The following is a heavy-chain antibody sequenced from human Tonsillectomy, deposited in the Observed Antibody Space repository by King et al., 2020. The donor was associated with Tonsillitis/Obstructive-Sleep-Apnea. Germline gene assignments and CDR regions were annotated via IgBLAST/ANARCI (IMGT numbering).Heavy chain of an antibody. Sequence: VQLVESGGGLVQPGGSLRLSCAASGFTFSSYWMHWVRQAPGKGLVWVSRINSDGSSTSYADSVKGRFTISRDNAKNTLYLQMNSLRAEDTAVYYCASSHGGNGGFDYWGQGTLVTVSS. CDR1: GFTFSSYW. J-gene: IGHJ4*02. D-gene: IGHD4-23*01. CDR3: ASSHGGNGGFDY. V-gene: IGHV3-74*01. CDR2: INSDGSST.